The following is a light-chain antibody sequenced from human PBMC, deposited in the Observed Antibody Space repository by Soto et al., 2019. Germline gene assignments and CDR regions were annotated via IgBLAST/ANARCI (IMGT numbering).Light chain of an antibody. CDR1: QSISSY. CDR3: QQSYSTPIT. CDR2: AAS. Sequence: DIQTTQSPSPLSASVGDRVTITRLASQSISSYLNWYQEKPGKAPKXMIYAASSLQSGVPSRFSGSGSGTDCTLTISSLQPEDVATYYCQQSYSTPITFGQGTRLEI. J-gene: IGKJ5*01. V-gene: IGKV1-39*01.